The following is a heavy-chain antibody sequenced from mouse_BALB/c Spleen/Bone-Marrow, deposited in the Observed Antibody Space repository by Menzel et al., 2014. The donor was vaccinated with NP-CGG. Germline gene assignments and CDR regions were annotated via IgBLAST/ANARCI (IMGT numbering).Heavy chain of an antibody. CDR2: INPSNSGT. V-gene: IGHV1S81*02. CDR1: GYTFTSYY. CDR3: TRRLLYYAMDY. D-gene: IGHD2-13*01. J-gene: IGHJ4*01. Sequence: QVQLEESGAELVKPGASVKLSCKASGYTFTSYYMYWVKQRPGQGLEWIGEINPSNSGTNFNEKFKSKATLTVDKSSSTAYMQLSSLTSEDSAVYYCTRRLLYYAMDYWGQGTSVTVSS.